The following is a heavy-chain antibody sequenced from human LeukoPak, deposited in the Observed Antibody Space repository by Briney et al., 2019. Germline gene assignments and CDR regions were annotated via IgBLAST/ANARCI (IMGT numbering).Heavy chain of an antibody. CDR1: GFTFSSYS. D-gene: IGHD3-10*01. CDR2: ISSSSSYI. Sequence: GGSLRLSCAASGFTFSSYSMNWVRQAPGKGLEWVSSISSSSSYIYYADSVKGRFTISRDNAKNSLYLQMNSLRAEDTAVYYCTHYRGASDHYDAFDIWGQGTMVTVSS. CDR3: THYRGASDHYDAFDI. J-gene: IGHJ3*02. V-gene: IGHV3-21*01.